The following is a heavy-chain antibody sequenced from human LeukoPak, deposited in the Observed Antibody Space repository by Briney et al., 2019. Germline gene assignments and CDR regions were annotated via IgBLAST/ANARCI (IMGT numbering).Heavy chain of an antibody. Sequence: SETLSLTCTFSGGSISSSSYYWGWIRQPPGKGLEWIGSIYYSGSTYYNPSLKSRVTISVDTSKNQFSLKLSSVTAADTAVYYCAENRGSWLHDAFDIWGQGTMITVSS. CDR2: IYYSGST. CDR3: AENRGSWLHDAFDI. D-gene: IGHD5-24*01. CDR1: GGSISSSSYY. J-gene: IGHJ3*02. V-gene: IGHV4-39*01.